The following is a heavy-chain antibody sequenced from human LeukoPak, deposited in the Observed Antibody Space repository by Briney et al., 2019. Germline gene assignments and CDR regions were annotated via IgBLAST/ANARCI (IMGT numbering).Heavy chain of an antibody. CDR2: IYSTGNT. D-gene: IGHD3-3*01. CDR1: GGSISSHY. V-gene: IGHV4-4*07. J-gene: IGHJ6*02. Sequence: PSETLSLTCTVSGGSISSHYWTWIRQPAGKGLEWIGRIYSTGNTNYNPSLESRVTMSLDTSKNQFSLKLSSVTAADAAVYYCARDLIVWSGYRYGMDVWGQGTTVTVSS. CDR3: ARDLIVWSGYRYGMDV.